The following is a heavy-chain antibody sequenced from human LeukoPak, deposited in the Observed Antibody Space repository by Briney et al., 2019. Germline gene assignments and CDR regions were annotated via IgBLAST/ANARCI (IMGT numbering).Heavy chain of an antibody. D-gene: IGHD1-1*01. Sequence: PGRSLRLSCAASGFTFSSYGMHWVRQAPGKGLEWVAVIWYDGSNKYYADSVKGRFTISRDSSKNTLYLQMNSLRAEDTAVYYCARGLDELDYWGQGTLVTVSS. CDR3: ARGLDELDY. CDR2: IWYDGSNK. V-gene: IGHV3-33*01. CDR1: GFTFSSYG. J-gene: IGHJ4*02.